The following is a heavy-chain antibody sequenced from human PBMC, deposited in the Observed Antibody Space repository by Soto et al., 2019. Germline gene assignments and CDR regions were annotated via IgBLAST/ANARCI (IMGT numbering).Heavy chain of an antibody. Sequence: GGSLRLSCAASGFTFSSYSMNWVRQAPGKGLEWVSYISSSSSTIYYADSVKGRFTISRDNAKNSMYLQMNSRRAEDTAVYYCARITSMLYHDYGVLYWGQGTLVTVSS. CDR1: GFTFSSYS. CDR2: ISSSSSTI. V-gene: IGHV3-48*01. J-gene: IGHJ4*02. D-gene: IGHD4-17*01. CDR3: ARITSMLYHDYGVLY.